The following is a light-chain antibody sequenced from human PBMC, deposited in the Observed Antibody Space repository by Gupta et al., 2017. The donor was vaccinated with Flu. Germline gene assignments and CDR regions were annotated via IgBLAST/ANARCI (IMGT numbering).Light chain of an antibody. J-gene: IGKJ5*01. CDR1: QSISTY. CDR3: QHLSDWPSLR. CDR2: GAS. Sequence: ATLSLSPGQRATLSCRANQSISTYITWYQQRPGQAPRLLIYGASNRATGIPARFRGSGSGTDFTLTISSLEAEDFAFYYCQHLSDWPSLRFGQGTLMEIK. V-gene: IGKV3-11*01.